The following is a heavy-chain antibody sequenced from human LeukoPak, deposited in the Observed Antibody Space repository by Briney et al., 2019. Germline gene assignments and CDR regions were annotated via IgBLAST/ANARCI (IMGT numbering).Heavy chain of an antibody. CDR3: ARRRTYDYGPNGYYYGMDV. D-gene: IGHD4-17*01. J-gene: IGHJ6*02. CDR1: GFTVSSNY. CDR2: IYSGGST. V-gene: IGHV3-53*01. Sequence: PGGSLRLSCAASGFTVSSNYMSWVRQAPGKGLEWVSVIYSGGSTYYADSVKGRFTISRDNSKNTLYLQMNSLRAEDTAVYYCARRRTYDYGPNGYYYGMDVWGQGTTVTVSS.